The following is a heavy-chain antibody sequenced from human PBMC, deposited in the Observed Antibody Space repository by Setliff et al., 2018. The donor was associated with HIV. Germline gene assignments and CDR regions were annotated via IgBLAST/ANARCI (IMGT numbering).Heavy chain of an antibody. D-gene: IGHD3-16*02. CDR2: IYHTGSS. CDR1: GFSISSRYY. J-gene: IGHJ4*02. CDR3: ARDVLDLVIPVYGF. V-gene: IGHV4-38-2*02. Sequence: KTSETLSLTCDVSGFSISSRYYWGWIRQSPGKGLEWIGNIYHTGSSYYNPSLNDRATISLDTSKTQFSLKLNSVTAADTAVYYCARDVLDLVIPVYGFWGQGIPVTVSS.